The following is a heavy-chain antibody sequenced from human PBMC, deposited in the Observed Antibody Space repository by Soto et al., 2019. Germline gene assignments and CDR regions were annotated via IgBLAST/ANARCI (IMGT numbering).Heavy chain of an antibody. V-gene: IGHV4-34*01. CDR1: GGSFSGYY. J-gene: IGHJ6*03. CDR3: ASEDIVVVPAARYYYYYMDV. D-gene: IGHD2-2*01. Sequence: QVQLQQWGAGLLKPSETLSLTCAVYGGSFSGYYWSWIRQPPGKGLEWIGEINHSGSTNYNPALKRRLSKSVDTSKNEFSLKLSSVTAAETAVYYCASEDIVVVPAARYYYYYMDVWGKGTTVTVSS. CDR2: INHSGST.